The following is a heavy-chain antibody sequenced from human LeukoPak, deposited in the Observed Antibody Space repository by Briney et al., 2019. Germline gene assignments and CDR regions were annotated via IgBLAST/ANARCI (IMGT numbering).Heavy chain of an antibody. Sequence: SETLSLTCTVSGGSISGYYWGWIRQPPGKGLEWLGCIYYIGTTNYNPSLQSRGLISVDSSKNQFSLKLSSVTAPDTAVYFCARHREVPAANGVFDSWGQGTLVTVSS. V-gene: IGHV4-59*08. CDR2: IYYIGTT. CDR3: ARHREVPAANGVFDS. J-gene: IGHJ4*02. CDR1: GGSISGYY. D-gene: IGHD2-2*01.